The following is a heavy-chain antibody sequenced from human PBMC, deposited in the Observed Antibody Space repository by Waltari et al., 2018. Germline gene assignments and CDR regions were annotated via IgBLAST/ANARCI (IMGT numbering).Heavy chain of an antibody. D-gene: IGHD3-3*01. J-gene: IGHJ6*02. CDR3: ARGGIFGVSYYGMDV. Sequence: QVQLQESGPGLVKPSETLSLTCTVSGGSISRHYWSWIRQPPGKGLEWIGYIYYSGSTNYNPSLKSRVTISVDTSKNQFSLKLSSVTAADTAVYYCARGGIFGVSYYGMDVWGQGTTVTVSS. CDR2: IYYSGST. CDR1: GGSISRHY. V-gene: IGHV4-59*11.